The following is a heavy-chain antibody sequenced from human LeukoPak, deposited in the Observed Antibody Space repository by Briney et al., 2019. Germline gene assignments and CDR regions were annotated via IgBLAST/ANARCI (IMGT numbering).Heavy chain of an antibody. D-gene: IGHD6-19*01. V-gene: IGHV3-21*01. J-gene: IGHJ4*02. CDR2: ISSSSSYI. CDR3: ARVGVRYSSGGTFDY. Sequence: PGGSLRLSCAASGFTFSSYSMSGVRQAPGKGLEWVSSISSSSSYIYYADSVKGRFTISRDNAKNSLYLQMNSLRAEDTAVYYCARVGVRYSSGGTFDYWGQGTLVTVSS. CDR1: GFTFSSYS.